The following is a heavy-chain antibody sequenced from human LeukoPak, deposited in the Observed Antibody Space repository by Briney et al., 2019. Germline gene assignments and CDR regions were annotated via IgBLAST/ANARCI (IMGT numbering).Heavy chain of an antibody. CDR3: ARDSPPDYDFWSGYISDYNWFDP. V-gene: IGHV1-2*06. J-gene: IGHJ5*02. D-gene: IGHD3-3*01. Sequence: ASVKVSCKASGYTFTGYYMHWVRQAPGQGLEWMGRINPNSGGTNYAQKFQGRVTMTRDTSISTAYMELSRLRSDDTAVYYCARDSPPDYDFWSGYISDYNWFDPWGPGTLVTVSS. CDR1: GYTFTGYY. CDR2: INPNSGGT.